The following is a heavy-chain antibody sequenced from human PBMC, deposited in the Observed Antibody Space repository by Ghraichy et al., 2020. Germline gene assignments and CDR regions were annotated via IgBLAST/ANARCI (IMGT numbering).Heavy chain of an antibody. CDR2: IYYSGIT. J-gene: IGHJ4*02. D-gene: IGHD2-2*01. V-gene: IGHV4-30-4*01. CDR3: ARDQCSSTSCHSFDY. CDR1: GGSINSGDYY. Sequence: SQTLSLTCTVSGGSINSGDYYWGWIRQPPGKGPEWIGHIYYSGITYYNPSLKSRVIISLDTSKNQFSLKLSSVTAADTAVYYCARDQCSSTSCHSFDYWGQGTLVTVSS.